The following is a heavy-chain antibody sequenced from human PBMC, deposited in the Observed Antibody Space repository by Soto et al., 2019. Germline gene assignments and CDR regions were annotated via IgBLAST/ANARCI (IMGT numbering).Heavy chain of an antibody. Sequence: PSGTLAISCAVCGGSIRSTDGWVWVRQTPGKGLEWIGEIYQTGSTNYNPSLKSRATISIDKSQNQFSLKLTQMTAADTAMYYCAGVPPGAKFDYWGQGILVTVYS. CDR2: IYQTGST. V-gene: IGHV4-4*02. CDR1: GGSIRSTDG. CDR3: AGVPPGAKFDY. J-gene: IGHJ4*02. D-gene: IGHD2-15*01.